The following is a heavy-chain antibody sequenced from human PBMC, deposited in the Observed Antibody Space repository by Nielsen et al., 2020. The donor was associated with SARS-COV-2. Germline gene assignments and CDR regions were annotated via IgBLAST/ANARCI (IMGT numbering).Heavy chain of an antibody. CDR2: ISYDGSNK. Sequence: GESLKISCAASGFTFSSYGMHWVRQAPGKGLEWVAVISYDGSNKYYVDSVKGRFTISRDNSKNTLYLQMNSLRAEDTAVYYCAKDHSITIFWGPGYYGMDVWGQGTTVTVSS. CDR1: GFTFSSYG. CDR3: AKDHSITIFWGPGYYGMDV. V-gene: IGHV3-30*18. J-gene: IGHJ6*02. D-gene: IGHD3-9*01.